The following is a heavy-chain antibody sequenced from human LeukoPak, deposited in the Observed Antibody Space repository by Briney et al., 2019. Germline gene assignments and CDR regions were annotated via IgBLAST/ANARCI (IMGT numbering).Heavy chain of an antibody. CDR3: ARDSQLRGNY. Sequence: SETLSLTCAFYGESFTTYSWGWIRQTPRKGLEWIGEINHTGSTDYNPSLKSRVTMSIDTSKNQFSLKLSSVTAADTAVYYCARDSQLRGNYWGQGTLVTVSS. CDR2: INHTGST. V-gene: IGHV4-34*01. CDR1: GESFTTYS. J-gene: IGHJ4*02. D-gene: IGHD1-7*01.